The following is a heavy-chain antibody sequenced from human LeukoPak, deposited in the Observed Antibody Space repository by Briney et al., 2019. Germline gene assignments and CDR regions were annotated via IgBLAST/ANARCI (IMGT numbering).Heavy chain of an antibody. J-gene: IGHJ6*02. D-gene: IGHD3-22*01. CDR2: INQDGSEK. V-gene: IGHV3-7*04. CDR1: GFTSSSYW. CDR3: ARGSSGYKPYGMDV. Sequence: GGSLRLSCAASGFTSSSYWMSWVRQATAQGLDWVANINQDGSEKYYVESVKGRFTISRDNAKNSLNLQMNSLRAEDTAVYYCARGSSGYKPYGMDVWGQGTTVTVSS.